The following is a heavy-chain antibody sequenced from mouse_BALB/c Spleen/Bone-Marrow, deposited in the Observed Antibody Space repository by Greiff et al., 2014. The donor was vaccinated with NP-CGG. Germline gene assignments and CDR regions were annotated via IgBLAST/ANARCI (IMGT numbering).Heavy chain of an antibody. V-gene: IGHV1-18*01. CDR3: ARRNWDEGYAMDY. D-gene: IGHD4-1*01. CDR1: GYSFTGYT. Sequence: EVKLVESGPELVKPGASMKISCKASGYSFTGYTMNWVKQSHGKNLEWIGLINPYNGGTTYNQKFKGKATLIVDKSSSTAYMELLSLTSEDSAVYYCARRNWDEGYAMDYWGQGTSVTVSS. J-gene: IGHJ4*01. CDR2: INPYNGGT.